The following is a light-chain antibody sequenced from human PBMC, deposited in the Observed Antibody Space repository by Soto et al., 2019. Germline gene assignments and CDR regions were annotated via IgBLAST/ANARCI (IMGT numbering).Light chain of an antibody. CDR3: SSYTSSSTRV. CDR1: NSDVGYYNY. V-gene: IGLV2-14*01. CDR2: EVS. Sequence: QSALTQPASVSGSPGQSTTISCTGTNSDVGYYNYVSWYQQHPGKAPKLIIYEVSNRPSGVSNRFSGSKSGNTASLTISGLQAEDEADYYCSSYTSSSTRVFGEGTKVTVL. J-gene: IGLJ3*02.